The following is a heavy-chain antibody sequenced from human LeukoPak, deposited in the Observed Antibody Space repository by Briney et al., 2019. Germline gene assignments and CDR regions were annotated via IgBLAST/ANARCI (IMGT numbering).Heavy chain of an antibody. Sequence: GGSLRLSCAASGFTFRSYAMSWVRQAPGKGLEWVSSISSSSSYIYYADSVKGRFTISRDNAKNSLYLQMNSLRAEDTAVYYCARDAPSSGRQRFLEWSTLRYFDYWGQGTLVTVSS. CDR3: ARDAPSSGRQRFLEWSTLRYFDY. CDR2: ISSSSSYI. CDR1: GFTFRSYA. J-gene: IGHJ4*02. V-gene: IGHV3-21*01. D-gene: IGHD3-3*01.